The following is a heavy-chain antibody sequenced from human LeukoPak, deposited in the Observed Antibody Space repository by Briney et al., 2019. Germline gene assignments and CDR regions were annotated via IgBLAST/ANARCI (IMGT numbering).Heavy chain of an antibody. CDR3: ARGADSGYSSDN. D-gene: IGHD3-9*01. V-gene: IGHV3-74*01. J-gene: IGHJ4*02. CDR1: GFTFSYYG. CDR2: INGDGRST. Sequence: GGSLRLSCAASGFTFSYYGMHWVRQAPGKGLVWVSRINGDGRSTNYADSVKGRFTISRDNAKNTLYLQMSSLRAEDTAVYYCARGADSGYSSDNWGQGTLVSVSS.